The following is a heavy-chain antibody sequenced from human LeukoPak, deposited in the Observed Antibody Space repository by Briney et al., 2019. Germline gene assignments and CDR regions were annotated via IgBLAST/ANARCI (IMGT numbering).Heavy chain of an antibody. Sequence: GGSLRLSCATSGCTFSNYAMSWVRQAPGKGLEWVSAISGSGGSTYYADSGKGRFAIFRDYSKNTLYLQMNSLRAEDTAVYYCASTVVDPWGQGTLVTVSS. D-gene: IGHD2-15*01. CDR1: GCTFSNYA. CDR2: ISGSGGST. J-gene: IGHJ5*02. V-gene: IGHV3-23*01. CDR3: ASTVVDP.